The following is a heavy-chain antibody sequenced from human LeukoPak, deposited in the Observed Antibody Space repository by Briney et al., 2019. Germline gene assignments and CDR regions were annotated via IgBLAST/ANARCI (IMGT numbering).Heavy chain of an antibody. J-gene: IGHJ4*02. CDR3: AKLRARMVRELFDY. CDR1: GFTVSSNY. Sequence: GGSLRLSCAASGFTVSSNYMSWVRQAPGRGLEWVSSISSSSTYIHYADSVKGRFTISRDNSKNTLYLQMNSLRAEDTAVYYCAKLRARMVRELFDYWGQGTLVTVSS. V-gene: IGHV3-21*04. CDR2: ISSSSTYI. D-gene: IGHD3-10*01.